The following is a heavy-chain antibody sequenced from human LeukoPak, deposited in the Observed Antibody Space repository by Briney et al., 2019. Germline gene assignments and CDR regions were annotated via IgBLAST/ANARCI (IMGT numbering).Heavy chain of an antibody. Sequence: ASVKVSCKASGGTFISYAINWVRQATGQGLEWMGWMNPNSGNTGYAQKFQGRVTMTRNTSISIAYMELSSLRSDDTAVYYCARATGKDILTGRKLDNWGQGTLVTVSS. CDR3: ARATGKDILTGRKLDN. D-gene: IGHD3-9*01. CDR1: GGTFISYA. CDR2: MNPNSGNT. J-gene: IGHJ4*02. V-gene: IGHV1-8*02.